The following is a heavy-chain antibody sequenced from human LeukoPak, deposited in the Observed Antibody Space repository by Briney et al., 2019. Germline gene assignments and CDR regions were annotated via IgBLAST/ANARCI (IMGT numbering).Heavy chain of an antibody. V-gene: IGHV3-33*01. CDR1: GFTFNTYA. CDR3: ARVPVNYYGSGSYYYGMDV. D-gene: IGHD3-10*01. J-gene: IGHJ6*02. Sequence: PGRSLRLSCAASGFTFNTYAMHWVRQAPGKGLEWVAIIWYDGSDKYYADSVRGRFTISRDNAKNSLYLQMNSLRAEDTAVYYCARVPVNYYGSGSYYYGMDVWGQGTTVTVSS. CDR2: IWYDGSDK.